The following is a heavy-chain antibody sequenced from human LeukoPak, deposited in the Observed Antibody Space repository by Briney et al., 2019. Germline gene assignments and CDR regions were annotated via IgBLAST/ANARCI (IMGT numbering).Heavy chain of an antibody. D-gene: IGHD6-13*01. CDR2: IYYSGST. Sequence: PSQTLSLTCTVSGGSISSGGYYWRWIRQHPGKGLEWIGYIYYSGSTYYNPSLKSRVTISVDTSKNQFSLKLSSVTAADTAVYYCARDNLAAAGPYYYYYGMDVWGQGTTVTVSS. CDR1: GGSISSGGYY. V-gene: IGHV4-31*03. CDR3: ARDNLAAAGPYYYYYGMDV. J-gene: IGHJ6*02.